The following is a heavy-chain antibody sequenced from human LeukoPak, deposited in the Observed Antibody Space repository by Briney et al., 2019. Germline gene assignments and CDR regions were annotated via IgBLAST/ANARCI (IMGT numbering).Heavy chain of an antibody. CDR3: ARRKVGATNAFDI. D-gene: IGHD1-26*01. Sequence: GESLKISCKGSGNSFASYWIGWVRQMPGEGLEWMGIIYPGDSDTRYSPSFQGQVTMSADKSNSTAYLQWSSLMDYDTAMYYCARRKVGATNAFDIWGQGTMVTVSS. CDR2: IYPGDSDT. V-gene: IGHV5-51*01. J-gene: IGHJ3*02. CDR1: GNSFASYW.